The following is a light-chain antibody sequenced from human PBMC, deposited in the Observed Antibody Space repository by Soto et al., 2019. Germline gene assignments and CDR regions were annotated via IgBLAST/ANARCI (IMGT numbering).Light chain of an antibody. CDR1: QNIRTN. Sequence: EIVLTQSPVTLSLSPGERATLSCRASQNIRTNLAWYQHKPGQAPRLLIYGASTGATGVPARFSGSGSGTEFTLTISSLQSEDFEAYYCQQYNNWPRTLGQGTKVDIK. CDR3: QQYNNWPRT. J-gene: IGKJ1*01. V-gene: IGKV3-15*01. CDR2: GAS.